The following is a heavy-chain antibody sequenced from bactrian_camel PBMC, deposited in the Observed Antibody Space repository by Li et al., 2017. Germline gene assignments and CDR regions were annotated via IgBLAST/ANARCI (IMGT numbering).Heavy chain of an antibody. J-gene: IGHJ4*01. CDR2: SSSGALSL. CDR1: GFTFSSDS. CDR3: ATDALHGLGSPSN. D-gene: IGHD5*01. Sequence: VQLVESGGALVQPGGSLRLSCAASGFTFSSDSMTWVRQAPGKGLEWVSSSSSGALSLVYADSVKGRFTISRDNAKNLTYLQMNSLKSEDTALYYCATDALHGLGSPSNWGQGTQVTVS. V-gene: IGHV3S35*01.